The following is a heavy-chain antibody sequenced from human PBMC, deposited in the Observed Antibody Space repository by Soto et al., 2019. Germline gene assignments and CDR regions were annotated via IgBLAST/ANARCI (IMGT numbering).Heavy chain of an antibody. CDR3: AKAPGYSSSYFQH. Sequence: GGSLRLSCAASGFTFSSYAMSWVRQAPGKGLEWVSAISGSGGSTYYADSVKGRFTISRDNSKNTLYLQMNSLRAEDRAVNDCAKAPGYSSSYFQHWGQGTLVNVSS. CDR2: ISGSGGST. D-gene: IGHD6-13*01. CDR1: GFTFSSYA. J-gene: IGHJ1*01. V-gene: IGHV3-23*01.